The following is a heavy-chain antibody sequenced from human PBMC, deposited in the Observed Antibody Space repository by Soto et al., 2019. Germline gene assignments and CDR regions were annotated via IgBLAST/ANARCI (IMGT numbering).Heavy chain of an antibody. CDR3: ARDQHY. V-gene: IGHV3-7*01. CDR2: IKQDGSEK. Sequence: PGGSLRLSCAASGFTFSSCWMSWVRQAPGKGLEWVANIKQDGSEKYYVDSVKGRFTISRDNAKNSLYLQMNSLRAEDTAVYYCARDQHYWGQGTLVTVSS. CDR1: GFTFSSCW. J-gene: IGHJ4*02.